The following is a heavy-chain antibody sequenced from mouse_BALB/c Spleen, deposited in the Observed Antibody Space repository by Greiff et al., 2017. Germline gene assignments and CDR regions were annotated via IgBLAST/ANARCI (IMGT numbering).Heavy chain of an antibody. V-gene: IGHV14-3*02. CDR1: GFNIKDTY. J-gene: IGHJ3*01. CDR2: IDPANGNT. Sequence: EVQLQESGAELVKPGASVKLSCTASGFNIKDTYMHWVKQRPEQGLEWIGRIDPANGNTKYDPKFQGKATITADTSSNTAYLQLSSLTSEDTAVYYCAKVAWFAYWGQGTLVTVSA. CDR3: AKVAWFAY.